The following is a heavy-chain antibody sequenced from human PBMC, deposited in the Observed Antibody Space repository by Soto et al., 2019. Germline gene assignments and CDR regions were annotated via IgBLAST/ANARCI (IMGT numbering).Heavy chain of an antibody. CDR3: SRGILV. D-gene: IGHD5-18*01. V-gene: IGHV4-31*03. CDR1: GGYINSGGYC. J-gene: IGHJ4*02. CDR2: ISYGGST. Sequence: QVQLQESGPGLMKPSQTLSLTCTVSGGYINSGGYCWSWIRQHPGKGLDWIGCISYGGSTSYNPSLKSRVIISVVSAKNQFSLKLSSVTAADTAVYYCSRGILVWGQGTLISVSS.